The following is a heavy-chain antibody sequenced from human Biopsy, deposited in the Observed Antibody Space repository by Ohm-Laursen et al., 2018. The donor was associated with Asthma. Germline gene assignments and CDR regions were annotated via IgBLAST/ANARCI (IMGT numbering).Heavy chain of an antibody. CDR3: ASYEVVTAILPMDV. D-gene: IGHD2-21*02. V-gene: IGHV3-30*03. CDR2: ISFDGSNK. CDR1: GFSFSRYG. Sequence: SSLRLSCAASGFSFSRYGMHWVRQAPGKGLEWVAVISFDGSNKYYGDSVKGRFTIARDNSKNTVYLQMNSQRAEDTAVYYCASYEVVTAILPMDVWGQGTTVTVSS. J-gene: IGHJ6*02.